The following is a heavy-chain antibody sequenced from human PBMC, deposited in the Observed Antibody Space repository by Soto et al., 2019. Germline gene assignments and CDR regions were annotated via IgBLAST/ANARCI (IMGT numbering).Heavy chain of an antibody. CDR3: VKNSGWFNT. D-gene: IGHD3-10*01. CDR1: GFTFGTTD. J-gene: IGHJ5*02. CDR2: FDGSGGIT. Sequence: GGSLRLSCGASGFTFGTTDMSWVRQAPGEGLEWVSTFDGSGGITYYADSVKGRFTISRDNSRNTVYLQMNSLRGDDTALYYCVKNSGWFNTWGQGALVTVS. V-gene: IGHV3-23*01.